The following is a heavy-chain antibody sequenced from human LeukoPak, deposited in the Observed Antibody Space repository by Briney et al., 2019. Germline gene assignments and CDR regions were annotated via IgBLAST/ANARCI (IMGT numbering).Heavy chain of an antibody. D-gene: IGHD3-10*01. CDR3: ARGGFITMVRGVINY. Sequence: ASVKVSCKASDYTFTSYGISWVRQAPGQGLEWMGWISAYNGNTSYAQKLQGRVTMTTDTSTSTAYMELRSLRSDDTAVYYCARGGFITMVRGVINYWGQGTLVTVSS. CDR1: DYTFTSYG. CDR2: ISAYNGNT. V-gene: IGHV1-18*01. J-gene: IGHJ4*02.